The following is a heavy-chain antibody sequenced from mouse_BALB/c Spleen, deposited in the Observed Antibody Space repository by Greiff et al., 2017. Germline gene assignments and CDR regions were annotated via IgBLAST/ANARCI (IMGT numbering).Heavy chain of an antibody. J-gene: IGHJ1*01. CDR3: ARSVVARYFDV. Sequence: EVKLMESGGGLVQPGGSRKLSCAASGFTFSSFGMHWVRQAPEKGLEWVAYISSGSSTIYYADTVKGRFTISRDNPKNTLFLQMTSLRSEDTAMYYCARSVVARYFDVWGAGTTVTVSS. CDR1: GFTFSSFG. CDR2: ISSGSSTI. V-gene: IGHV5-17*02. D-gene: IGHD1-1*01.